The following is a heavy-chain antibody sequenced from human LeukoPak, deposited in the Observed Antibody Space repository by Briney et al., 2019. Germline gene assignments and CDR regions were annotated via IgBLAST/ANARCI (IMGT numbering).Heavy chain of an antibody. D-gene: IGHD2-8*01. CDR1: GGSISSGSYY. J-gene: IGHJ3*02. Sequence: NPSETLSLTCTVSGGSISSGSYYWSWIRQPAGKGLEWIGRIYTSGSTNYNPSLKSRVTISVDTSKNQFSLKLSSVTAADTAVYYCARDERVMVYATRLRSSAFDIWGQGTMVTVSS. V-gene: IGHV4-61*02. CDR2: IYTSGST. CDR3: ARDERVMVYATRLRSSAFDI.